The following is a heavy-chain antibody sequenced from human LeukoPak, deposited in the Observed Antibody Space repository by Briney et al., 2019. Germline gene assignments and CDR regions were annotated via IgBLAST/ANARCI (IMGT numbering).Heavy chain of an antibody. CDR3: ARAAHSGNYQVDY. J-gene: IGHJ4*02. CDR2: ISSGGSHI. Sequence: PGGSLRLSCAASGFTFSNYNMNWVRQAPGRGLEWVSSISSGGSHIYYGDSVKGRFTISRDNAKNSLYLQMNSLRAEDTAVYYCARAAHSGNYQVDYWGQGTLVTVSS. V-gene: IGHV3-21*06. D-gene: IGHD1-26*01. CDR1: GFTFSNYN.